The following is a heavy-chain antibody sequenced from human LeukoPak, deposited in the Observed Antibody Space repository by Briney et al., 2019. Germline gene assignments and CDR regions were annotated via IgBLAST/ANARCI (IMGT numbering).Heavy chain of an antibody. CDR2: IKSKTDGGTT. CDR1: GFTFSSYS. J-gene: IGHJ4*02. D-gene: IGHD3-3*01. Sequence: GGSLRLSCAASGFTFSSYSMSWVRQAPGKGLEWVGRIKSKTDGGTTDYAAPVKGRFTISSDDSKNTLYLQMNSLKTEDTAVYYCTTERERYYDFWSGYSFDYWGQGTLVTVSS. V-gene: IGHV3-15*01. CDR3: TTERERYYDFWSGYSFDY.